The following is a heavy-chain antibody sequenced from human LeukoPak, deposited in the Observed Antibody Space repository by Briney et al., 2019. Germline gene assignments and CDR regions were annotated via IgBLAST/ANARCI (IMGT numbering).Heavy chain of an antibody. D-gene: IGHD5-12*01. V-gene: IGHV3-23*01. CDR2: ISGSGGNK. CDR3: AKDSTGGYSGYDFDY. J-gene: IGHJ4*02. CDR1: GFTFSDYA. Sequence: GGSLRLSCAASGFTFSDYAMSWVRQAPGKGLEWVSGISGSGGNKYYADSVKGRFTISRDNSKNTLYLQMNSLRAEDTAVYYCAKDSTGGYSGYDFDYWGQGTLVTVSS.